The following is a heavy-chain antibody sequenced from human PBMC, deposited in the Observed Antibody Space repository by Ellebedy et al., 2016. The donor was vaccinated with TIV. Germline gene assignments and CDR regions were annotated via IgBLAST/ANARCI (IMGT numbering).Heavy chain of an antibody. CDR1: GFTVSTTY. D-gene: IGHD6-19*01. CDR3: ARDVRAAVESYYYGMDV. J-gene: IGHJ6*02. V-gene: IGHV3-53*01. CDR2: IYRSGSP. Sequence: PGGSLRLSCAASGFTVSTTYMSWVRRAPGKGLEWVSIIYRSGSPHYADSVKGRFTISRDNSENTVYLQMNSLGAEDTAVYYGARDVRAAVESYYYGMDVWGQGTTVTVSS.